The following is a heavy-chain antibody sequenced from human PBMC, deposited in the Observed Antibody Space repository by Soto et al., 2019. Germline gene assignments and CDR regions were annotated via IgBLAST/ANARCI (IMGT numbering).Heavy chain of an antibody. V-gene: IGHV1-69*13. CDR1: GVTFSSYA. Sequence: SVKVSCKASGVTFSSYAISWVRQAPGQGLEWMGGIIPMFGTANYAQRLQGRVTITADESTRTGYMELSSLRSEDTAVYYCARGLDYGDLFYAMGVWGQGPTVTV. CDR2: IIPMFGTA. J-gene: IGHJ6*02. D-gene: IGHD4-17*01. CDR3: ARGLDYGDLFYAMGV.